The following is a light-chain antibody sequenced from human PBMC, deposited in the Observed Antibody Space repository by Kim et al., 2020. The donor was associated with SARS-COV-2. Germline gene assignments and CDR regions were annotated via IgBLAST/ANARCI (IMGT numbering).Light chain of an antibody. J-gene: IGLJ2*01. CDR1: GGDIDTYHF. Sequence: QSALTQPASVSGSPGQSITISCTGTGGDIDTYHFVSWYQQHPGKAPKLVMFDVDNRPSGVSNRFSGSKSGNTASLTISGLQAEDAADYYCSSKTRSATVVFGGGTQLTVL. CDR2: DVD. CDR3: SSKTRSATVV. V-gene: IGLV2-14*03.